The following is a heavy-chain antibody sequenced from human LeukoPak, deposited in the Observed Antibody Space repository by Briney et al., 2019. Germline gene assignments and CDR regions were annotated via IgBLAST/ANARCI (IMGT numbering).Heavy chain of an antibody. CDR3: ARGRYSSSSGYFQH. J-gene: IGHJ1*01. Sequence: SETLSLTCAVYGGSFSGYYWSWIRQPPGKGLEWIGEINHSGSTNYNPSLKSRVTISVDTSKNQFSLKLSSVTAADTAVYYCARGRYSSSSGYFQHWGQGTLVTVSS. CDR2: INHSGST. V-gene: IGHV4-34*01. D-gene: IGHD6-6*01. CDR1: GGSFSGYY.